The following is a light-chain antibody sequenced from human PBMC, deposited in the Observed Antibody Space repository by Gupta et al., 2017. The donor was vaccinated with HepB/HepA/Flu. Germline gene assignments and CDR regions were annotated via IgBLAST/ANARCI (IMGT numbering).Light chain of an antibody. V-gene: IGKV3-15*01. J-gene: IGKJ1*01. Sequence: EKIMTPSPATLYVSPGERATLSCRASQSVTRNLAWYQQKPGQAPRLLIYGASVGATGIPARFSGSGSETEFTLTISSLQSEDFAIYYCQQYNDWPRTFGQGTKVEIK. CDR2: GAS. CDR3: QQYNDWPRT. CDR1: QSVTRN.